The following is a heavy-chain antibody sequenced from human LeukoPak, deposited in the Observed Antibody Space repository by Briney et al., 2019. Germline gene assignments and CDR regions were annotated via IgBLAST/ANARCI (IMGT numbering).Heavy chain of an antibody. CDR1: GFTFSSYK. D-gene: IGHD3-16*01. V-gene: IGHV3-48*01. Sequence: GGPLRLSCAASGFTFSSYKMNWVRQAPGKGLEWVSYISPSSSTIYYADSVRGRFTISRDNAKNSLYLQMNSLRGEDTAVYYCARDNRHTPTFSRGFDIWGQGTMVAVSS. CDR2: ISPSSSTI. J-gene: IGHJ3*02. CDR3: ARDNRHTPTFSRGFDI.